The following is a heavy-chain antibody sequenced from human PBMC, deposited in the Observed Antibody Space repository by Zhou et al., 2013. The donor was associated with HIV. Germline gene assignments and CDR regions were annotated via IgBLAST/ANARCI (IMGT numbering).Heavy chain of an antibody. J-gene: IGHJ4*02. CDR3: GRVLLDRSDY. V-gene: IGHV1-18*01. CDR2: ISGYNGKT. CDR1: GGTFSSYA. Sequence: QVQLVQSGAEVKKPGSSVKVSCKASGGTFSSYAISWVRQAPGQGLEWMGWISGYNGKTKYAQKFQGRVTMTTDTSTSTAYMEVRSLTSDDTAVYYCGRVLLDRSDYWGQGTLVTVSS.